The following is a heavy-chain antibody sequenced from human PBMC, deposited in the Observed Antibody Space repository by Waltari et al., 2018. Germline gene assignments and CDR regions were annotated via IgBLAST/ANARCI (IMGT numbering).Heavy chain of an antibody. CDR3: ASIPTLITMVRGEYYYYYYGMDV. CDR2: IYYSEST. D-gene: IGHD3-10*01. Sequence: QLQLQESGPGLVKPSETLSLTCTVSGGSISSRSHYWGWIRQPTGEGRECSGSIYYSESTDYYPSLNSRVTISVDTSKNQFSLKLSSVTAADTAVYYCASIPTLITMVRGEYYYYYYGMDVWGQGTTVTVSS. J-gene: IGHJ6*02. CDR1: GGSISSRSHY. V-gene: IGHV4-39*01.